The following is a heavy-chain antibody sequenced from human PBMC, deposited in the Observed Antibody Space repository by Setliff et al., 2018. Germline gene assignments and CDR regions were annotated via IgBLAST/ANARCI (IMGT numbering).Heavy chain of an antibody. CDR2: INPNTGGT. CDR3: ARVAIVGPPS. CDR1: GYAVTGYH. D-gene: IGHD2-21*01. V-gene: IGHV1-2*02. J-gene: IGHJ5*02. Sequence: GASVKVSCKASGYAVTGYHIHWVRQAPGQGPEWMGWINPNTGGTNHAQKFQGRVTMTRDTSITTAYMELSRLRSDDTAVYYCARVAIVGPPSWGQGTLVTVSS.